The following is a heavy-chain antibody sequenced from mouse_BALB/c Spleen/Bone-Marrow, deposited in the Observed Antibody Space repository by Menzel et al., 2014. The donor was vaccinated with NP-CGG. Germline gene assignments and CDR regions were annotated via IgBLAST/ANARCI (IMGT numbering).Heavy chain of an antibody. Sequence: VQLQQSGPELVEPGASVKVSKASGYSFTDYNMYWVKQSHGKSLGWIGYIDPYNGGTSYNQKFKGKATLTVDKSSSTAFMHLNSLTSEDSAVYYCSRWDYANAMDYWGQGTSVTVSS. CDR1: GYSFTDYN. CDR2: IDPYNGGT. V-gene: IGHV1S135*01. J-gene: IGHJ4*01. D-gene: IGHD2-4*01. CDR3: SRWDYANAMDY.